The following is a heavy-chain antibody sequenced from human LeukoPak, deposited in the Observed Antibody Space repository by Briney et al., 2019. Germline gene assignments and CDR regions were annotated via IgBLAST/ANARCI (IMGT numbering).Heavy chain of an antibody. CDR1: GFTVSSNY. V-gene: IGHV3-66*01. J-gene: IGHJ4*02. Sequence: PEGSLRLSCAASGFTVSSNYMSWVRQAPGKGLEWVSVIYSGGSTYYADSVKGRFTISRDNSKNTLYLQMNSLRAEDTAVYYCARDLTKYYDSSGPVGYWGQGTLVTVSS. CDR3: ARDLTKYYDSSGPVGY. D-gene: IGHD3-22*01. CDR2: IYSGGST.